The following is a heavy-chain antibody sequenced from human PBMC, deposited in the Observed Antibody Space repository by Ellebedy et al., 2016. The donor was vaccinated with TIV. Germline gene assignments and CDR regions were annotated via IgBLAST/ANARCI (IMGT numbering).Heavy chain of an antibody. CDR3: AKDLQWRVPAATAFDI. CDR2: ISGSGGST. Sequence: GESLKISXAASGFTVSSNYMSWVRQAPGKGLEWVSAISGSGGSTYYADSVKGRFTISRDNSKNTLYLQMNSLRAEDTAVYYCAKDLQWRVPAATAFDIWGQGTMVTVSS. V-gene: IGHV3-23*01. CDR1: GFTVSSNY. J-gene: IGHJ3*02. D-gene: IGHD2-2*01.